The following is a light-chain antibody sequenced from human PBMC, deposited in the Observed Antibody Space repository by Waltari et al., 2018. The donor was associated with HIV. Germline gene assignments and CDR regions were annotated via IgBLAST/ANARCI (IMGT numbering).Light chain of an antibody. J-gene: IGKJ4*01. CDR1: RRILYSSNNQNY. V-gene: IGKV4-1*01. Sequence: DIVMTQSPNSLAVSLGVRATINCRSSRRILYSSNNQNYLAWYQQKPGQSPKVLIYWASTRASGVPDRFSGSGSGTNFSLTISSLQSDDVALYYCQQYYTIGPTFGGGTKVE. CDR3: QQYYTIGPT. CDR2: WAS.